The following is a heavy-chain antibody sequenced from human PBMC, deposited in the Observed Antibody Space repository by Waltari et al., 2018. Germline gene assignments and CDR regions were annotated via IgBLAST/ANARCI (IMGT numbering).Heavy chain of an antibody. CDR2: IYYSGSS. J-gene: IGHJ4*02. D-gene: IGHD1-26*01. CDR3: ARLIVGTSPDYFDY. Sequence: QLQLPESVPGLVKPLGTLSLTCSVASGSIRNPYLYWAWIRQSPGKGLAWIATIYYSGSSYYNPSLDSLVAIFTDTSKNQFSLRLTSVTVADTAVYYGARLIVGTSPDYFDYWGQGTLVTVSS. V-gene: IGHV4-39*01. CDR1: SGSIRNPYLY.